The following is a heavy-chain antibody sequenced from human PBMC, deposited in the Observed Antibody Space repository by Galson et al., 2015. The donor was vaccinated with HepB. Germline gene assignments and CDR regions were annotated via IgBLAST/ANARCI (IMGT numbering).Heavy chain of an antibody. Sequence: SLRLSCAASGFTFSSYAMSWVRQAPGEGLEWVSAISGSGGSTYYADSVKGRFTISRDNSKNTLYLQMNSLRAEDTAVYYCAKREGHYYDSSGYYNWGQGTLVTVSS. V-gene: IGHV3-23*01. J-gene: IGHJ4*02. D-gene: IGHD3-22*01. CDR2: ISGSGGST. CDR1: GFTFSSYA. CDR3: AKREGHYYDSSGYYN.